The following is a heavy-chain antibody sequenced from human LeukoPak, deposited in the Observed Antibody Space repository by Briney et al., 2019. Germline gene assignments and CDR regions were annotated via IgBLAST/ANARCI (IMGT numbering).Heavy chain of an antibody. D-gene: IGHD3-22*01. CDR1: GGSISSLNW. Sequence: SETLSLTCAVSGGSISSLNWWSWVRQPPGKGLEWIGEIYHSGSANYNPSLESRVTVSVDKSKNQFSLKLSSVTAADTAVYYCARAGGYYDSSGLDYWGQGTLVTVSS. CDR2: IYHSGSA. J-gene: IGHJ4*02. CDR3: ARAGGYYDSSGLDY. V-gene: IGHV4-4*02.